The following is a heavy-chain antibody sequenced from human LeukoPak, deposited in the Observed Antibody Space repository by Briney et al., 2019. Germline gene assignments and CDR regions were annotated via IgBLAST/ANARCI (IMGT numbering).Heavy chain of an antibody. CDR3: AREVYYGSGSYFDS. CDR1: GGTFSSYA. D-gene: IGHD3-10*01. Sequence: GASVKVSCKASGGTFSSYAISWVRQAPGQGLEWMGWINPNSGGTNYAQKFQGRVTMTRDTSISTAYMELSRLRSDDTAVYYCAREVYYGSGSYFDSWGQGTLVTVSS. V-gene: IGHV1-2*02. CDR2: INPNSGGT. J-gene: IGHJ4*02.